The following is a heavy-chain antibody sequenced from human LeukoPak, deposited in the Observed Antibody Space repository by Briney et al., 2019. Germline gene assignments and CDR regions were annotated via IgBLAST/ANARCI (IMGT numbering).Heavy chain of an antibody. CDR1: GFTFSSYG. D-gene: IGHD2-21*02. J-gene: IGHJ4*02. CDR2: ISYDGSNK. CDR3: AKGYQMVVTASLFDY. V-gene: IGHV3-30*18. Sequence: GGSLRLSCAASGFTFSSYGMHWVRQAPGKGLEWVAVISYDGSNKYYADSVKGRFTISRDNSKNTLYLQVNSLRAEDTAVYYCAKGYQMVVTASLFDYWGQGTLVTVSS.